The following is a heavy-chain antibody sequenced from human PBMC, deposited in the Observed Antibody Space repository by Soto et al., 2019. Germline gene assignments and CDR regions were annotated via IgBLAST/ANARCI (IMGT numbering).Heavy chain of an antibody. D-gene: IGHD5-12*01. CDR1: GGSISSYY. CDR2: IYYSGST. CDR3: ARVHSGYDSRIFDY. J-gene: IGHJ4*02. Sequence: PSETLSLTCTVSGGSISSYYWSWIRQPPGKGLEWIGYIYYSGSTNYNPSLKSRVTISVDTSKNQFSLKLSPVTAADTAVYYCARVHSGYDSRIFDYWGQGTLVTVSS. V-gene: IGHV4-59*01.